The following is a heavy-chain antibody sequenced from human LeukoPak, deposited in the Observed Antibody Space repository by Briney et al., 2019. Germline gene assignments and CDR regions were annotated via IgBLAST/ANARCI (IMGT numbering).Heavy chain of an antibody. Sequence: PGGSLRLSCAVSGFILRDFAMHWFRQAPGKGLEWMALISYDGSEKDYSDSVKGRFTISRDNSKNTLFLQMNSLRAEDTAVYYCAKDRRPVNQQYGAPGYWGQGTLVTVSS. CDR1: GFILRDFA. CDR3: AKDRRPVNQQYGAPGY. D-gene: IGHD4-17*01. V-gene: IGHV3-30*04. J-gene: IGHJ4*02. CDR2: ISYDGSEK.